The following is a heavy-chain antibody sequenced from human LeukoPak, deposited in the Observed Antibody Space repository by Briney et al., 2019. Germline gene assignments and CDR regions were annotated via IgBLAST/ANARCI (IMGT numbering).Heavy chain of an antibody. D-gene: IGHD6-19*01. CDR1: GYTLTELS. V-gene: IGHV1-24*01. J-gene: IGHJ4*02. Sequence: ASVKVSCKVSGYTLTELSMHWVRQAPGKGLEWMGGFDPEDGETIYAQKFQGRVTMTEDTSTDTAYMELSSLRSEDTAVYYCAKDMLSSGWTPYYFDYWGQGTLVTVSS. CDR3: AKDMLSSGWTPYYFDY. CDR2: FDPEDGET.